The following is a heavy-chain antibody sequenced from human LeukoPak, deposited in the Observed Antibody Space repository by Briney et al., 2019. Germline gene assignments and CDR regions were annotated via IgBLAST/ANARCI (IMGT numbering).Heavy chain of an antibody. J-gene: IGHJ4*02. CDR1: GFTFSSYA. CDR3: AKDLERYCSGGSCYGDY. V-gene: IGHV3-23*01. D-gene: IGHD2-15*01. Sequence: GGSLRLYCAASGFTFSSYAMSWVRQAPGKGLEWVSAISGSGGSTYYADSVKGRFTISRDNSKNTLYLQMNSLRAEDTAVYYCAKDLERYCSGGSCYGDYWGQGTLVTVSS. CDR2: ISGSGGST.